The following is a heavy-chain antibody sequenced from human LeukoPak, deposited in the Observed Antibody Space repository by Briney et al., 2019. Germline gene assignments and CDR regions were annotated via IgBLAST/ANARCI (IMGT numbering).Heavy chain of an antibody. CDR3: ARAIVSGYSYGYYYMDV. V-gene: IGHV4-59*12. Sequence: SETLSLTCTVSGGSISSYYWSWIRQPPGKGLEWIGYIYYSGSTNYNPSLKSRVTISVDTSKNQFSLKLSSVTAADTAVYYCARAIVSGYSYGYYYMDVWGKGTTVTVSS. D-gene: IGHD5-18*01. CDR2: IYYSGST. J-gene: IGHJ6*03. CDR1: GGSISSYY.